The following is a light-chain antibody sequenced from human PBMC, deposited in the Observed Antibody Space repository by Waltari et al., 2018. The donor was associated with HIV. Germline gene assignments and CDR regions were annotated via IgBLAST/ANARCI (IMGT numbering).Light chain of an antibody. Sequence: DIQMTQSPSSLFASVGDRVTITCRASQSISSYLNWYQQKPGKAPKLLIYAASSLQSGVTSRFSGSGSGTDFTLTISSLQPEDFATYYCQQSYTTPRTFGQGTKVEIK. J-gene: IGKJ1*01. CDR1: QSISSY. CDR3: QQSYTTPRT. CDR2: AAS. V-gene: IGKV1-39*01.